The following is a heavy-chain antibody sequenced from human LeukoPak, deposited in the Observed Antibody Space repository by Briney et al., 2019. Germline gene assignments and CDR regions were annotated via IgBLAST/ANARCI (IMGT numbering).Heavy chain of an antibody. D-gene: IGHD3-22*01. CDR3: ASHQHYYDSSGYYWYFDY. CDR1: GGSIRSGSYY. CDR2: IYASGST. V-gene: IGHV4-61*02. Sequence: PSETLSLTCTVSGGSIRSGSYYWSWIRQPAGKGLEWIGRIYASGSTNYNPSLKSRVTISVDTSKKQFSLRLSSVTAADTAVYYCASHQHYYDSSGYYWYFDYWGQGTLVTVSS. J-gene: IGHJ4*02.